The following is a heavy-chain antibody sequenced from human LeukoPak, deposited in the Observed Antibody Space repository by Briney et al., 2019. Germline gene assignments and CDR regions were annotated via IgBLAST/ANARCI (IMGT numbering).Heavy chain of an antibody. J-gene: IGHJ4*02. CDR2: ISSSGSTI. CDR3: ARDPYYDFWSGYWSD. D-gene: IGHD3-3*01. CDR1: GFTFSDYY. Sequence: PGGSLRLSCAASGFTFSDYYMSWIRQAPGKGLEWVSYISSSGSTIYYADSVKGRFTISRDNAKNSLYLQMNSLRAEDTAVYYCARDPYYDFWSGYWSDWGQGTLVTVSS. V-gene: IGHV3-11*04.